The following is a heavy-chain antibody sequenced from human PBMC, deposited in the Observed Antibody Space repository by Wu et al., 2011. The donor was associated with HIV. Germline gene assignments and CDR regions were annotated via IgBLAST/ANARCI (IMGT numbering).Heavy chain of an antibody. CDR3: ARDVLRYFDWLLGVEYYFDY. D-gene: IGHD3-9*01. CDR1: GDTFNKYA. J-gene: IGHJ4*02. V-gene: IGHV1-69*04. Sequence: QVRLVQSGAEVKKPGSSVKVSCKASGDTFNKYAISWVRQAPGQGLEWVGRTIPIMDIANYAQKFQGRIKITADKSTSTAYMELSSLRSDDTAVYYCARDVLRYFDWLLGVEYYFDYWGQGTLVTVSS. CDR2: TIPIMDIA.